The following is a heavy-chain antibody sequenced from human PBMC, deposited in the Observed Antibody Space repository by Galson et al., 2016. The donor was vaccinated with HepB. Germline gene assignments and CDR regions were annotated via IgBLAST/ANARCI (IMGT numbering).Heavy chain of an antibody. Sequence: SLRLSCAASEFTYSTYAMHWVRQAPGKGLEWVAVISRDGTNKYHADSVKGQFTISRDNSKNTLDLQMNSLRSEDTAVYFCARGRSSSWYSAFDIWGQGTMVTVSS. CDR2: ISRDGTNK. V-gene: IGHV3-30-3*01. CDR1: EFTYSTYA. D-gene: IGHD6-13*01. J-gene: IGHJ3*02. CDR3: ARGRSSSWYSAFDI.